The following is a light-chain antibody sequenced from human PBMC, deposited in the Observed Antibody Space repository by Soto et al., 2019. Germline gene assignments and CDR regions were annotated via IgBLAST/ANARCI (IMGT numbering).Light chain of an antibody. CDR1: QSISSW. Sequence: DIQITQSPSTLSASVGDRVTITCPASQSISSWLAWYQQKPVKAPKLLIYKASSLESVVTSRFSGSGSGTDFTLTISRLQPDDFATYYCQQYNSYSRTVGPGTQVEIK. V-gene: IGKV1-5*03. CDR2: KAS. CDR3: QQYNSYSRT. J-gene: IGKJ1*01.